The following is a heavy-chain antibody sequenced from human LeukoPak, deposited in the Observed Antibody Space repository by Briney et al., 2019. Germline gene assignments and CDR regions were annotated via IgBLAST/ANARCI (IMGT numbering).Heavy chain of an antibody. CDR1: GFTFSSYG. CDR2: ISGSGGST. V-gene: IGHV3-23*01. CDR3: AKGPNYYDSSGYYWLENYFDY. D-gene: IGHD3-22*01. J-gene: IGHJ4*02. Sequence: GGTLRLSCAASGFTFSSYGMSWVRQAPGKGLEWVSAISGSGGSTCYADSVKGRFTISRDNSKNTLYLQMNSLRAEDTAVYYCAKGPNYYDSSGYYWLENYFDYWGQGTLVTVSS.